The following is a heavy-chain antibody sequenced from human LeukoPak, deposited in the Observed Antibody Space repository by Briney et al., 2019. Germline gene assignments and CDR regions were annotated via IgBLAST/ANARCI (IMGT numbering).Heavy chain of an antibody. CDR2: IYYSGST. V-gene: IGHV4-61*01. Sequence: SETLSLTCTVSGGSVSSGSYYWSWIRQPPGKGLEWIVDIYYSGSTNYNPSLKSRVTISVDTSRNQFSLKLSSVTAADTAVYYCARVPGGGTAANWGQGTMVTVSS. J-gene: IGHJ3*01. CDR1: GGSVSSGSYY. CDR3: ARVPGGGTAAN. D-gene: IGHD1-7*01.